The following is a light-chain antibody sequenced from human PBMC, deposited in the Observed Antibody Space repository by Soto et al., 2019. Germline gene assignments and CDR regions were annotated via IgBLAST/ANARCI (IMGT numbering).Light chain of an antibody. CDR1: QDIRSD. CDR2: GSS. Sequence: DIQMTQSPYSLSAALGDRVNLTCRASQDIRSDLAWYQQKPGRAPKRLIYGSSSLQSGVPSRFSGRGSGTEFTLTISSLQPEDFATYYCQQYYSYPLTFGGGTKVDIK. V-gene: IGKV1-17*01. CDR3: QQYYSYPLT. J-gene: IGKJ4*01.